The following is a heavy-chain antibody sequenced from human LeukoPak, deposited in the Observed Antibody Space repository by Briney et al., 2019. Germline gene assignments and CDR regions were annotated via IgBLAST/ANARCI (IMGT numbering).Heavy chain of an antibody. Sequence: PGGSLRLSCAASGFTFSSYAMSWVRQAPGKGLEWVSAISGSGGSTYYADSVKGRFTISRDNSKNTLYLQMNSLRAEDTAVYYCAKERIAAAGAYYYYGMDVWDQGTTVTVSS. D-gene: IGHD6-13*01. J-gene: IGHJ6*02. CDR1: GFTFSSYA. CDR3: AKERIAAAGAYYYYGMDV. CDR2: ISGSGGST. V-gene: IGHV3-23*01.